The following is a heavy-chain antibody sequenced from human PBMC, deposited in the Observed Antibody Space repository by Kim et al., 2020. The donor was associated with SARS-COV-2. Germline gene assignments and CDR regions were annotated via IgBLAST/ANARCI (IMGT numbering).Heavy chain of an antibody. Sequence: TYYNPSLKSRVTISVDRSKNQFSLKLSSVTAADTAVYYCARGASTTSFDYWGQGTLVTVSS. V-gene: IGHV4-30-2*01. J-gene: IGHJ4*02. CDR3: ARGASTTSFDY. D-gene: IGHD1-1*01. CDR2: T.